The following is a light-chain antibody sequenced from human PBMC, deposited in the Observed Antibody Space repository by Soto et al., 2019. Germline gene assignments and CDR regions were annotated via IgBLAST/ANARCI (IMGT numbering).Light chain of an antibody. CDR2: GAS. Sequence: EIVMTQSPATLSVSPGERATLSCRASQSVRSNLAWYQQKPGQAPRLLIYGASTRPTGIPARFSGSGSGTEFTLTISSLQSEDFAVYYCQQYNNWPPYTFGQGTKLEIK. J-gene: IGKJ2*01. CDR1: QSVRSN. CDR3: QQYNNWPPYT. V-gene: IGKV3-15*01.